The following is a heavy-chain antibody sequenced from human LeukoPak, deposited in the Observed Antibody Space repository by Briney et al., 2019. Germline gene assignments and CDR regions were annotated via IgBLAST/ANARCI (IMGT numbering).Heavy chain of an antibody. CDR3: ARNIVVVPAANDPRSGIAYWFDP. V-gene: IGHV1-69*13. D-gene: IGHD2-2*01. Sequence: SVKVSCKASGGTFSSYAISWVRQAPGQGLEWMGGIIPIFGTANYAQKFQGRVTITADESTSTAYMELSSLRSEDTAVYYCARNIVVVPAANDPRSGIAYWFDPWGQGTLVTVSS. CDR2: IIPIFGTA. CDR1: GGTFSSYA. J-gene: IGHJ5*02.